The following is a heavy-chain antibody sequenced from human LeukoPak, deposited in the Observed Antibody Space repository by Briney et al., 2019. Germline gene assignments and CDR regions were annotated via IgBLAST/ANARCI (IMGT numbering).Heavy chain of an antibody. CDR3: AKSLGTRAPYDY. J-gene: IGHJ4*02. Sequence: TGGSLRLSCAAFGFTFSSNWMSWVRQAPGKGLEWVATINADGSVKHYVDSVKGRFTISRDNAKNSLSLQMDTLRAEDTAVYYCAKSLGTRAPYDYWGQGTLVTVSS. V-gene: IGHV3-7*01. CDR2: INADGSVK. D-gene: IGHD4-23*01. CDR1: GFTFSSNW.